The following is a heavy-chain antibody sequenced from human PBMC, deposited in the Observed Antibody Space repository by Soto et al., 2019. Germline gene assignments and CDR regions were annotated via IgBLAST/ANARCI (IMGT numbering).Heavy chain of an antibody. CDR3: ARSIVVVTALYY. CDR2: INAGNGNT. CDR1: GYTFTRYA. V-gene: IGHV1-3*05. Sequence: QVQLVQSGAEEKKPGASVKVSCKASGYTFTRYAMHWVHHAPGQRLEWMGWINAGNGNTKYSQKFQGRVTITRDTSASTAYMELSSLRSEDTAVYHCARSIVVVTALYYLGQGTLVTVSS. J-gene: IGHJ4*02. D-gene: IGHD2-21*02.